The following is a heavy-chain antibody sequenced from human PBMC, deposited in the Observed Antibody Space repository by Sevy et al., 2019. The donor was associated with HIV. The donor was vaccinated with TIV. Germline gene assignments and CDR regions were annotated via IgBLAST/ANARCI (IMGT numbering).Heavy chain of an antibody. D-gene: IGHD2-8*02. CDR3: AKRRVQSGLSGGGANYGMDV. Sequence: GALRLSCAASGFPFSSYAMSWVRQAPGRGLEWVSTLIGGGRRTYYADSETGRFIISRDNSRNTLYLQMNSLRAEDTAIYYCAKRRVQSGLSGGGANYGMDVCGRGTTVTVSS. CDR2: LIGGGRRT. V-gene: IGHV3-23*01. CDR1: GFPFSSYA. J-gene: IGHJ6*02.